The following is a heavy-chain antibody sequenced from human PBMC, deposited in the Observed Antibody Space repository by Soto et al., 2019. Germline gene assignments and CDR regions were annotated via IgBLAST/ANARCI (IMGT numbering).Heavy chain of an antibody. J-gene: IGHJ4*02. CDR1: GGSISSSSYY. Sequence: QLQLQESGPGLVKPSETLSLTCTVSGGSISSSSYYWGWIRQPPGKGLEWIGSIYYSGSTYYNPSLKSRVTISVDTSKNQFSLKLSSVTAADTAVYYCARLLGYCSGGSCYSYFDYWGQGTLVTVSS. CDR3: ARLLGYCSGGSCYSYFDY. D-gene: IGHD2-15*01. V-gene: IGHV4-39*01. CDR2: IYYSGST.